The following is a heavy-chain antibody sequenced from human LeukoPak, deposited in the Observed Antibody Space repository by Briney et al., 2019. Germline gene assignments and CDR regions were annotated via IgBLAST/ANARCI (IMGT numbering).Heavy chain of an antibody. D-gene: IGHD2-15*01. J-gene: IGHJ5*02. CDR1: GGSFSGYY. CDR2: INHSGST. V-gene: IGHV4-34*01. CDR3: AIGAAATEGENWFDP. Sequence: SETLSLTCAVYGGSFSGYYWSWIRQPPGKGLEWIGEINHSGSTNYNPSLKSRVTISVDTSKNQFSLKLSSVTAADTAVYYCAIGAAATEGENWFDPWGQGTLVTVSS.